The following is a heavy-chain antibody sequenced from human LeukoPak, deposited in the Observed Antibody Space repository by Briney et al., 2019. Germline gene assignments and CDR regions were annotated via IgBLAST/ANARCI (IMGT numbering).Heavy chain of an antibody. Sequence: GGSLRLSCGASGFTFSSYGMHWVRQAPGKGLEWVAFIRYDGSNKYYADSVKGRFTISRDNSKNTLYLQMNSLRAEDTAVYYCAKDLVATSQGLIDYWGQGTLVTVSS. CDR1: GFTFSSYG. D-gene: IGHD5-12*01. CDR2: IRYDGSNK. CDR3: AKDLVATSQGLIDY. V-gene: IGHV3-30*02. J-gene: IGHJ4*02.